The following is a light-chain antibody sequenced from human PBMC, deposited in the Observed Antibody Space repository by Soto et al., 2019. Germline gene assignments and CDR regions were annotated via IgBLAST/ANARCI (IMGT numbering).Light chain of an antibody. Sequence: IQLTHSPSSLSASVGDRVTITCRASQGISSYLAWYQQKPGKAPKLLIYAASSLQSGVPSRFSGSGSGTDFTLTISSLQPEDFATYYCQQLNSYPLTFGGGTKADIK. J-gene: IGKJ4*01. CDR2: AAS. CDR3: QQLNSYPLT. V-gene: IGKV1-9*01. CDR1: QGISSY.